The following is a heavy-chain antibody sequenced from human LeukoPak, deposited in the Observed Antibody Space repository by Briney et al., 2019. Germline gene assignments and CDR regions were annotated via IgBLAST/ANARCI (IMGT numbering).Heavy chain of an antibody. CDR1: GFTFSSYG. CDR2: ISYDGSNK. CDR3: ARGDGITMVRGVMGFDY. D-gene: IGHD3-10*01. V-gene: IGHV3-30*19. J-gene: IGHJ4*02. Sequence: GGSLRLSCAASGFTFSSYGMHWVRQAPGKGLEWVAVISYDGSNKYYADSVKGRFTISRDNSKNTLYLQMNSLRAEDTAVYYCARGDGITMVRGVMGFDYWGQGTLVTVSS.